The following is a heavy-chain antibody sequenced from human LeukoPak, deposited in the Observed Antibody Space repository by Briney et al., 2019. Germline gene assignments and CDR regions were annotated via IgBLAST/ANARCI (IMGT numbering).Heavy chain of an antibody. Sequence: SETLSLTCTVSGGSISSGGYYWSWIRQHPGKSLEWIGYIYYSGSPYYNPSLKSRVTISVDTSKNQFSLKLSSVTAADTAVYYCARARLGIVVVNRARFDPWGQGTLVTVSS. CDR2: IYYSGSP. CDR1: GGSISSGGYY. D-gene: IGHD3-22*01. V-gene: IGHV4-31*03. CDR3: ARARLGIVVVNRARFDP. J-gene: IGHJ5*02.